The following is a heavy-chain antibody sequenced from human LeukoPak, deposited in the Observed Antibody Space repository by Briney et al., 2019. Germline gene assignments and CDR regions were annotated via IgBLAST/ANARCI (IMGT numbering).Heavy chain of an antibody. CDR2: VSRTGGHT. CDR3: AKHAHISASELDY. J-gene: IGHJ4*02. Sequence: GRSLRLSCAASGFTFSTSAMSRVRQAPGRGLEWVSSVSRTGGHTHCADSVKGRFTISRDNSKNTLYLQMNSLRAEDTAVYYCAKHAHISASELDYWGQGTLVTVSS. V-gene: IGHV3-23*01. D-gene: IGHD3-16*01. CDR1: GFTFSTSA.